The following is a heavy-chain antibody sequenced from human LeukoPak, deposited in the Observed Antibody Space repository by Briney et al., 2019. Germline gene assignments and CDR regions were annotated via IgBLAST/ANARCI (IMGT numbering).Heavy chain of an antibody. CDR2: INHSGST. V-gene: IGHV4-34*01. J-gene: IGHJ2*01. CDR3: ARVLEGSSGQHWYFDL. CDR1: GGSFSGYY. Sequence: SETLSLTCAVYGGSFSGYYWSWIRQPPGKGLEWIGEINHSGSTNYNPSLKSRVTISVDTSKKQFSLKLSSVTAADTAVYYCARVLEGSSGQHWYFDLWGRGTLVTVSS. D-gene: IGHD6-19*01.